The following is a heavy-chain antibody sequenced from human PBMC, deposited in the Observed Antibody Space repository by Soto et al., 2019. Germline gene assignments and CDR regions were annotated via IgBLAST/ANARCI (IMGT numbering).Heavy chain of an antibody. V-gene: IGHV1-3*01. D-gene: IGHD5-18*01. CDR3: ARDQDVDTTMLDAFDI. J-gene: IGHJ3*02. CDR1: GYTFTSYA. Sequence: ASVKVSCKASGYTFTSYAMHWVRQAPGQRLEWMGWINAGNGNTKYSHKFQGRVTITSDTSASTAYMELSSLRSEDTAVYYCARDQDVDTTMLDAFDIWGQGTMVTVSS. CDR2: INAGNGNT.